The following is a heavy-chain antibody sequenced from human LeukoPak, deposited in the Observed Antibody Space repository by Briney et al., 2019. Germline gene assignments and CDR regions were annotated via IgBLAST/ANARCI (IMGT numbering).Heavy chain of an antibody. V-gene: IGHV4-59*01. CDR1: GGSISGSY. CDR2: MYNSGST. CDR3: ARGIESYGDYGY. Sequence: SETLSLTXTVSGGSISGSYWSWIRQPPGKRLEWIAYMYNSGSTNYNPSLKSRVTISIDTSKNQFSLKLSSLTAADTAIYYCARGIESYGDYGYWGQGILVTVSS. J-gene: IGHJ4*02. D-gene: IGHD4-17*01.